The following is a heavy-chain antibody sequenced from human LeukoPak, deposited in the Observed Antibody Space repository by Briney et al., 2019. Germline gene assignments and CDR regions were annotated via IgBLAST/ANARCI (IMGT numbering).Heavy chain of an antibody. CDR2: ISAYNGNT. V-gene: IGHV1-18*01. Sequence: ASVKVSCKASGYTFTSYGISWVRQAPGQGLEWMGWISAYNGNTNYAQKLQGRVTMTTDTSTSTAYMELRSLRSDDTAVYYCARDGANLEKYCSGGSCPPDYWGQGTLVTVSS. CDR1: GYTFTSYG. CDR3: ARDGANLEKYCSGGSCPPDY. J-gene: IGHJ4*02. D-gene: IGHD2-15*01.